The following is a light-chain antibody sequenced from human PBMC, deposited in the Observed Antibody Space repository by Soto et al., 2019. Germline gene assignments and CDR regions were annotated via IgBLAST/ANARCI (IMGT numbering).Light chain of an antibody. Sequence: DIQLTQKQSFLSASVGDRVTITCRASQGISSYLAWYQQKPGKAPKLLIYAASTLQSGVPSRFSGSGSGTEFTLTISRLQPEDFATYYCQQLNSYPITFGQGTLLEI. CDR1: QGISSY. J-gene: IGKJ5*01. V-gene: IGKV1-9*01. CDR2: AAS. CDR3: QQLNSYPIT.